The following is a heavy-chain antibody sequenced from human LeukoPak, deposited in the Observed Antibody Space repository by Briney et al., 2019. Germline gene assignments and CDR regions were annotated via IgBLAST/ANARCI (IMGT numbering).Heavy chain of an antibody. J-gene: IGHJ5*02. CDR2: IYYSGTT. V-gene: IGHV4-30-4*01. CDR3: VRIILPGPHPDNWFDP. Sequence: SETLSLTCTVSGGSISSANHFGSWIRHPPGKGLEWIGYIYYSGTTYYNPPLKSRLTMSLDSSKSQFSVNLTSVTAADTAVYYCVRIILPGPHPDNWFDPWGQGTLVTVPS. CDR1: GGSISSANHF. D-gene: IGHD3-9*01.